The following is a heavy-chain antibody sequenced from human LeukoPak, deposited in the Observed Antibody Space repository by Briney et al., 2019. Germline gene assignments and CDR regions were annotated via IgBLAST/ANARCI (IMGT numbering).Heavy chain of an antibody. CDR2: ISWNGGRK. D-gene: IGHD3-3*01. CDR1: GFTFDDHG. V-gene: IGHV3-20*04. Sequence: PGGSLRLSCAASGFTFDDHGMSWVRQAPGKGLEWVSGISWNGGRKGYADSVKGRFSISRDNAMNSLYLQMNSLRAEDTALYYCARERFTLFRVLNYYMDVWSKGTTVTVS. CDR3: ARERFTLFRVLNYYMDV. J-gene: IGHJ6*03.